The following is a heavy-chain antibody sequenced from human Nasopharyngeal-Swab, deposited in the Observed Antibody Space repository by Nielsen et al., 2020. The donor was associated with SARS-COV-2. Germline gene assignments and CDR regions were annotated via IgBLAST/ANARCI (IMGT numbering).Heavy chain of an antibody. CDR1: GFTFSSFG. CDR2: IAHDASNE. J-gene: IGHJ6*03. CDR3: ARLEGPHPHYHYMAV. Sequence: GGSLRLSYAASGFTFSSFGMHWVRQAPGKGLEWVAFIAHDASNEYYGDSVKGRFSISRDSSKNTLYLQMDSLRGEDTAVYYCARLEGPHPHYHYMAVWGKGTTVTVSS. V-gene: IGHV3-30*03.